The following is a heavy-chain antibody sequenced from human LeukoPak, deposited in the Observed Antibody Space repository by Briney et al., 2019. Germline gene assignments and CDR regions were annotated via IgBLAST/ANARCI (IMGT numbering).Heavy chain of an antibody. CDR1: GDSVSSNSAA. CDR3: ARGQWLENYNWFDP. D-gene: IGHD6-19*01. CDR2: TYYGSKWYN. V-gene: IGHV6-1*01. J-gene: IGHJ5*02. Sequence: SQTLSLTCAISGDSVSSNSAAWNWFRQSPSRGLEWLGRTYYGSKWYNDYAVSVKSRITINPDTSKNQFSLQLNSVTPEDTAVYYCARGQWLENYNWFDPWGQGTLVTVSS.